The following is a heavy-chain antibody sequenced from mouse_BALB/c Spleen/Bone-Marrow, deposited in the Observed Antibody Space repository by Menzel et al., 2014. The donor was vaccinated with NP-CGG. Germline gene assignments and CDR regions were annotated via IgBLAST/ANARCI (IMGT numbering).Heavy chain of an antibody. CDR3: ASYVYGYYFDY. J-gene: IGHJ2*01. D-gene: IGHD2-2*01. CDR2: IDPANGNT. Sequence: VQLQQPGAELVKPGASVKLSCTASGFNVKDTYIHWVKQRPEQGLEWIGRIDPANGNTKYDPKFQGKATITADTSSNTAYLQLSSLTSEDTAVYYCASYVYGYYFDYWGQGTTLTVSS. V-gene: IGHV14-3*02. CDR1: GFNVKDTY.